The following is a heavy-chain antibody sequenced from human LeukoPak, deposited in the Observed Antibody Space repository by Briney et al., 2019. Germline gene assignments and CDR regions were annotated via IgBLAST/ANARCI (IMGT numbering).Heavy chain of an antibody. V-gene: IGHV3-23*01. Sequence: GGSLRLSCAASGFTFSSYAMSWVRQAPGKGLEWVSAIRGSGGSTYYADSVKGRFTISRDNSKNTLYLQMNSPRAEDTAVYYCAKGARITMISLDFLLDYWGQGTLVTVSS. CDR3: AKGARITMISLDFLLDY. CDR2: IRGSGGST. J-gene: IGHJ4*02. CDR1: GFTFSSYA. D-gene: IGHD3-22*01.